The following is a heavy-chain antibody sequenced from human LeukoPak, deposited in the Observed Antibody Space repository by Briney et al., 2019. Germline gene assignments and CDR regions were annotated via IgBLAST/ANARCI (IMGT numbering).Heavy chain of an antibody. V-gene: IGHV3-21*01. CDR2: LSSTSINI. D-gene: IGHD3-10*01. J-gene: IGHJ4*02. Sequence: GGSLRLSCAASGFTFSNYAMEWVRQAPGKGLEWVSSLSSTSINIYYADSVKGRFTISRDNAKNSLYLQMNSLRAEDTAVYYCARLSMTSYGKYYFEYWGREPWSPSPQ. CDR3: ARLSMTSYGKYYFEY. CDR1: GFTFSNYA.